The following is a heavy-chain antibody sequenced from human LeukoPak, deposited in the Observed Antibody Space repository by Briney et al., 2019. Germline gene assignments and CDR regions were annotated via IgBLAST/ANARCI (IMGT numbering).Heavy chain of an antibody. CDR1: SSYT. V-gene: IGHV4-39*07. J-gene: IGHJ4*02. Sequence: SSYTMNWVRQPPGKGLEWIGSIYYSGSTYYNPSLKSRVTISVDTSKNQFSLKLSSVTAADTAVYYCASGVRGVFDYWGQGTLVTVSS. CDR2: IYYSGST. CDR3: ASGVRGVFDY. D-gene: IGHD3-10*01.